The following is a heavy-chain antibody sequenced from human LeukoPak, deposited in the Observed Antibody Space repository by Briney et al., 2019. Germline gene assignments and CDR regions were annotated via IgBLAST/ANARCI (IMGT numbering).Heavy chain of an antibody. CDR1: GFTFSSYW. D-gene: IGHD6-19*01. V-gene: IGHV3-7*01. CDR3: ATVGSGYSLYYYYYYMDV. CDR2: IKQDGSEK. Sequence: GGSLRLSCAASGFTFSSYWMSWVRQAPGKGLEWVANIKQDGSEKYYVDSVKGRFTISRDNAKNSLYLQMNSLRAEDTAVYYCATVGSGYSLYYYYYYMDVWGKGTTVTVSS. J-gene: IGHJ6*03.